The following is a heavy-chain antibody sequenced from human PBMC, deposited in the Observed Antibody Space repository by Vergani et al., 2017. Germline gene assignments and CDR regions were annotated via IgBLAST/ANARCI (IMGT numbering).Heavy chain of an antibody. Sequence: QVQLQESGPGLVKPSQTLSLTCTVSGGSISSGDYYWSWIRQPPGKGLEWIGYIFYSGTTYDNPSLRSRLTILVDTSQNQFSLKLRSVTAADTAVYYCARVDTQVPATSHFYYMDVWGKGTTVVVSS. CDR3: ARVDTQVPATSHFYYMDV. V-gene: IGHV4-31*03. CDR1: GGSISSGDYY. D-gene: IGHD6-25*01. J-gene: IGHJ6*03. CDR2: IFYSGTT.